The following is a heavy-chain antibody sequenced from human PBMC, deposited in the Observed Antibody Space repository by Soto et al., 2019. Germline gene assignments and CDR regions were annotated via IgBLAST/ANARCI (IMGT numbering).Heavy chain of an antibody. Sequence: QVQLVESGGGVVQPGRSLRLSCAASGFPFTSYGMQWVREGPDKGLEWVAIISYDGSDKYYADSVKGRFTISRDNSKNTLDVQMNSLRPEGAALDDCVGGQYYIDYLGEGTLVVVAS. V-gene: IGHV3-30*03. CDR3: VGGQYYIDY. D-gene: IGHD3-10*01. CDR2: ISYDGSDK. J-gene: IGHJ4*02. CDR1: GFPFTSYG.